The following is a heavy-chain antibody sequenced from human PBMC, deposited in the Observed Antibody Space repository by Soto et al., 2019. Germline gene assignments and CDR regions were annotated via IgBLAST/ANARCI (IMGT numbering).Heavy chain of an antibody. D-gene: IGHD6-19*01. CDR2: ISGSGGST. Sequence: GGSLRLSCAASGFTFSSYAMSWVRQAPGKGLEWVSAISGSGGSTYYADSVKGRFTISRDSSKNTLYLQMNSLRAEDTAVYYCAKDQGSDSSGWYYYYYGMDVWGQGTTVTVSS. V-gene: IGHV3-23*01. CDR3: AKDQGSDSSGWYYYYYGMDV. J-gene: IGHJ6*02. CDR1: GFTFSSYA.